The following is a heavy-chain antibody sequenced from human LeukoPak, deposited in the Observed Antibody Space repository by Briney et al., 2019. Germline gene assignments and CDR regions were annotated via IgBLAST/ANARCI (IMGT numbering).Heavy chain of an antibody. V-gene: IGHV1-69*13. Sequence: SVKVSCEASGGTFSSYAISWVRQAPGQGLEWMGGIIPIFGTANYAQKFQGRVTITADESTSTGYMELSSLRSEDTAVYYCARGGTIFGVAHLWFDPWGQGTLVTVSS. J-gene: IGHJ5*02. CDR1: GGTFSSYA. D-gene: IGHD3-3*01. CDR3: ARGGTIFGVAHLWFDP. CDR2: IIPIFGTA.